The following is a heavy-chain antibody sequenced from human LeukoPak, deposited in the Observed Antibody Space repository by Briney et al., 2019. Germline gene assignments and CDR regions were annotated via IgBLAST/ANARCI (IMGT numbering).Heavy chain of an antibody. J-gene: IGHJ6*02. CDR3: AKSLLKGYGYVSYYYGMDV. Sequence: GGSLRLSCAASGFTFDDYAMHWVRQAPGKGLEWVSLISWDGGSTYYADSVKGRFTISRDNSKNSLYLQMNSLRAEDTALYYCAKSLLKGYGYVSYYYGMDVWGQGTTVTVSS. D-gene: IGHD5-18*01. CDR2: ISWDGGST. V-gene: IGHV3-43D*03. CDR1: GFTFDDYA.